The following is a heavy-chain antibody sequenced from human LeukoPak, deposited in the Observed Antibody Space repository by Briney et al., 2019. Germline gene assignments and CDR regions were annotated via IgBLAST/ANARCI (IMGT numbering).Heavy chain of an antibody. Sequence: SETLSLTCTVAGGAISSGDYYWSWIRQPPGKGLEWIGYIYYSGRTYYNPSLKSRLAISLDTSKNQFSLNLTSVTAADTAVYYCARDVRRRGASNYFDCWGQGTLVTVSS. CDR2: IYYSGRT. CDR3: ARDVRRRGASNYFDC. CDR1: GGAISSGDYY. D-gene: IGHD2-2*01. V-gene: IGHV4-30-4*01. J-gene: IGHJ4*02.